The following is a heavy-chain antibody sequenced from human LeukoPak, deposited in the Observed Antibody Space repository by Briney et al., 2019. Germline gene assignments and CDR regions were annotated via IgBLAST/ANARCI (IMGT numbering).Heavy chain of an antibody. V-gene: IGHV3-33*01. Sequence: GGSLRLSCAASGFTLSRYGMHWVRQAPGKGLEWVAAIWYDGSNQYYTDSVKGRFTISRDNSKNTLSLQMNSLRAEDTAVYYCAGVGQQLVWYFDYWGQGTLVTVSS. D-gene: IGHD6-13*01. CDR3: AGVGQQLVWYFDY. J-gene: IGHJ4*02. CDR1: GFTLSRYG. CDR2: IWYDGSNQ.